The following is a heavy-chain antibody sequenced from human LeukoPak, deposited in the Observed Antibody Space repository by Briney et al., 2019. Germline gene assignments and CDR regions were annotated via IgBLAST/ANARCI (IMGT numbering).Heavy chain of an antibody. V-gene: IGHV3-21*01. D-gene: IGHD3-10*01. J-gene: IGHJ4*02. CDR1: GLTFSNYW. CDR2: ISSSSSYI. Sequence: PGGSLRLSCTASGLTFSNYWTTWVRQAPGKGLEWVSSISSSSSYIYYADSVKGRFTISRDNAKNSLYLQMNSLRAEDTAVYYCARDSGPTDYWGQGTLVTVSS. CDR3: ARDSGPTDY.